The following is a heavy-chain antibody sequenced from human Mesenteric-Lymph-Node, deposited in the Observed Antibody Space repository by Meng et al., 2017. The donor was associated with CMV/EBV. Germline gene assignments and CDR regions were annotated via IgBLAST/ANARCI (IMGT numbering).Heavy chain of an antibody. CDR1: FTFSSYA. CDR2: IYSGGSAT. Sequence: FTFSSYARAWGPQAPGKGLEWFSLIYSGGSATYYADSVKGRFTISRDNSKNTLYLQMNSLRAEDTAVYYCAKESAVVIANPRFFDYWGQGTLVTVSS. D-gene: IGHD2-21*01. J-gene: IGHJ4*02. V-gene: IGHV3-23*03. CDR3: AKESAVVIANPRFFDY.